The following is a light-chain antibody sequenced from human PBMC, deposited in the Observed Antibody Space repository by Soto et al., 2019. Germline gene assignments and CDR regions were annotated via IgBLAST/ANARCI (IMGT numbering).Light chain of an antibody. CDR1: SSDVGGYNY. CDR2: EVS. V-gene: IGLV2-14*01. CDR3: SSYTRRSTYV. J-gene: IGLJ1*01. Sequence: QSVLTQPASVSGSPRQSITISCTGTSSDVGGYNYVSWYQHHPGKAPKLMIYEVSNRPPGVSNRFSGSKSGNTASLTISGLQDEEEADYYCSSYTRRSTYVFGTGTKVTVL.